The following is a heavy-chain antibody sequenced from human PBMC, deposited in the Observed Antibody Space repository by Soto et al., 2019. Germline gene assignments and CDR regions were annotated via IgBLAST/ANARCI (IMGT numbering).Heavy chain of an antibody. Sequence: EVQLLESGGGLVQPGGSLRLSCAASGFTFSNYAVTWIRQAPGKGLEWVSVIGSESIAIHYADSVKGRFTISRDNSKNTLYLQRTSVGAEYWATCYWAKFSAPGAWRSLAFWGKGTLVTVSS. CDR1: GFTFSNYA. V-gene: IGHV3-23*01. D-gene: IGHD6-13*01. CDR3: AKFSAPGAWRSLAF. J-gene: IGHJ4*02. CDR2: IGSESIAI.